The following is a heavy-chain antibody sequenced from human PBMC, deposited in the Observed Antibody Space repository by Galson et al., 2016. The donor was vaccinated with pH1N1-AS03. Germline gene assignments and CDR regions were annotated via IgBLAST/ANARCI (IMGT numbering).Heavy chain of an antibody. D-gene: IGHD2-21*02. CDR1: GFSFTNAW. J-gene: IGHJ4*02. Sequence: SLRLSCAASGFSFTNAWMNWVRQVPGKRLEWVGRIKSKTHGGTTVYAAPVKGRFTISRDDSKNMVYLQMNSLKTEDTAVYYCSTGLLWFDFFEFWGPGTLVTVSS. V-gene: IGHV3-15*01. CDR3: STGLLWFDFFEF. CDR2: IKSKTHGGTT.